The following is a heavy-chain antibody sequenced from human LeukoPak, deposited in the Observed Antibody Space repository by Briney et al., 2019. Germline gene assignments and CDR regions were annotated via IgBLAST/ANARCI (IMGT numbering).Heavy chain of an antibody. Sequence: SETLSLTCTVSGGSISSTSYYWGWIRQPPGKGLEWIGSMYSSGSTYYNPSLKSRVTISVDTSKNQFSLQLSSVTAADTAVYYCARGPPDCSSTSCYAFDAFDIWGQGTMVTVSS. J-gene: IGHJ3*02. CDR2: MYSSGST. CDR1: GGSISSTSYY. D-gene: IGHD2-2*01. V-gene: IGHV4-39*07. CDR3: ARGPPDCSSTSCYAFDAFDI.